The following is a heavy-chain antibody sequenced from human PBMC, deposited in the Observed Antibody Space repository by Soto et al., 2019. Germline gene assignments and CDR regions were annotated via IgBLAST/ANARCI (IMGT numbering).Heavy chain of an antibody. V-gene: IGHV1-69*08. CDR1: GGTFSSYT. D-gene: IGHD2-15*01. J-gene: IGHJ3*02. Sequence: QVQLVQSGAEVKKPGSSVKVSCKASGGTFSSYTISWVRQAPGQGLEWMGRIIPILGIANYAQKFQGRVTITADKSTSTAYMEQSSLRSEDTGVYYCARDRRGSCYEPGAFDIWGQGTMVTVSS. CDR2: IIPILGIA. CDR3: ARDRRGSCYEPGAFDI.